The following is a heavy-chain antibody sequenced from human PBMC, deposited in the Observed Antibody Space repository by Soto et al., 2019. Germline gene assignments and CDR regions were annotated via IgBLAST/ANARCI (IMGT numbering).Heavy chain of an antibody. V-gene: IGHV3-30*18. CDR1: GFTFSSYG. CDR2: ISYDGSNK. D-gene: IGHD2-15*01. Sequence: QVQLVESGGGVVQPGRSLRLSCAASGFTFSSYGMHWVRQAPGKGLEWVAVISYDGSNKYYADSVKGRFTISRDNSKNTLYLQMNSLRAEDTAVYYCAKDGTHCSGGSCYSLGLTFLFDYWGQGTLVTVSS. CDR3: AKDGTHCSGGSCYSLGLTFLFDY. J-gene: IGHJ4*02.